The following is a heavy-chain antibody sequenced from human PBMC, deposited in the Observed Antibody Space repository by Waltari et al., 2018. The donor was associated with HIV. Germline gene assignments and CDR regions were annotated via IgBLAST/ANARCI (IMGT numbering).Heavy chain of an antibody. CDR1: GFTFSSSG. CDR3: ANTGGDPDAFDI. Sequence: QVQLVESGGGVVQPGGSLRLSCAASGFTFSSSGMHWVRQAPGKGLEWVAFIRYDGSNKYYADSVKGRFTISRDNSKNTLYLQMNSLRAEDTAVYYCANTGGDPDAFDIWGQGTMVTVSS. J-gene: IGHJ3*02. V-gene: IGHV3-30*02. CDR2: IRYDGSNK. D-gene: IGHD2-21*02.